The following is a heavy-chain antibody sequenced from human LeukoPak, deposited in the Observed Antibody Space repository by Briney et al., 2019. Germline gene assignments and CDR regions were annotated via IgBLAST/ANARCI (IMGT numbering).Heavy chain of an antibody. D-gene: IGHD5-18*01. CDR1: GGSISSSSYY. V-gene: IGHV4-39*07. CDR3: ARTTEGGYTYGYFYYYYMDV. Sequence: SETLSLTCTVSGGSISSSSYYWGWIRQPRGKGLEWIGTIYYSRSASYNPSLKSRVTISVDTSKNQFSLKLTSVTAADTAVYYCARTTEGGYTYGYFYYYYMDVWGKGTTVTISS. J-gene: IGHJ6*03. CDR2: IYYSRSA.